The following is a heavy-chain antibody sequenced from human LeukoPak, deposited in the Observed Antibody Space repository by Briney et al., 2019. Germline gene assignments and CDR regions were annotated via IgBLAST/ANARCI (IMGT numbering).Heavy chain of an antibody. D-gene: IGHD6-13*01. V-gene: IGHV3-9*01. Sequence: GGSLRLSCAASGFTFDDYAMHWVRQAPGKGLEWFSGISWNSGSIGYADSVKGRFTISRDNAKNSLYLQMNSLRAEDTALYYCAKDASSSWTEFDYWGQGTLVTVSS. J-gene: IGHJ4*02. CDR2: ISWNSGSI. CDR1: GFTFDDYA. CDR3: AKDASSSWTEFDY.